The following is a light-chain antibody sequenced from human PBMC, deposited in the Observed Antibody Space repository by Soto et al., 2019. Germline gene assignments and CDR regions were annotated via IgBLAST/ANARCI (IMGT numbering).Light chain of an antibody. Sequence: QSVLAQPASVSGSPGQSITTSCTGTRSDVGGYTLVSWFQQYPGKAPTLMIYEDNKRPSGVSDRFSGSKSGNTASLAISGLQAEDEADYYCCSYAGSSSVLFGGGTKVTVL. CDR2: EDN. V-gene: IGLV2-23*01. CDR1: RSDVGGYTL. J-gene: IGLJ2*01. CDR3: CSYAGSSSVL.